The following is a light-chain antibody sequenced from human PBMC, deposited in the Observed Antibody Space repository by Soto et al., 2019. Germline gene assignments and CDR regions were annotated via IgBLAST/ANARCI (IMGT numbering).Light chain of an antibody. CDR1: QSMSTNY. V-gene: IGKV3-20*01. CDR3: HQYDSSPLT. J-gene: IGKJ4*01. CDR2: GAY. Sequence: EIVLAQSPDTLSLSPGERATLSCRTSQSMSTNYLAWYQQKSGQPPRLLIYGAYIRATGIPDRCSGSGSGTDFPLTISRLEPEEFAVYYCHQYDSSPLTFGGGAKVEIK.